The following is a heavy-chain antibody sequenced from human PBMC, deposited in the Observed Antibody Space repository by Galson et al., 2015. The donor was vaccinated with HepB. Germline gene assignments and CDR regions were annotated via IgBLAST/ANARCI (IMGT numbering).Heavy chain of an antibody. CDR1: GGTFSSYA. Sequence: SVKVSCKASGGTFSSYAISWVRQAPGQGLEWMGGIIPIFGTANYAQKFQGRVTITADESTSTAYMELSSLRSEDTAVYYCAREDPPSGPLDYWGQGTLVTVSS. J-gene: IGHJ4*02. CDR2: IIPIFGTA. V-gene: IGHV1-69*13. CDR3: AREDPPSGPLDY.